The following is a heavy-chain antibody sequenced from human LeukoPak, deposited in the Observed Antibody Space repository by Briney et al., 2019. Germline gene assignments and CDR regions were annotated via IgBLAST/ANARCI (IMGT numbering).Heavy chain of an antibody. D-gene: IGHD3/OR15-3a*01. CDR1: GGSISNYY. V-gene: IGHV4-59*12. CDR2: IFYRGSI. J-gene: IGHJ3*02. Sequence: SETLSLTCTVSGGSISNYYWSWIRQPPGKGLEWIGYIFYRGSIDYSPSLQSRVTISVDTSKNHLSLRLTSVTAADTAVYFCARGVVLGQDDAFDIWGRGTMVTLSS. CDR3: ARGVVLGQDDAFDI.